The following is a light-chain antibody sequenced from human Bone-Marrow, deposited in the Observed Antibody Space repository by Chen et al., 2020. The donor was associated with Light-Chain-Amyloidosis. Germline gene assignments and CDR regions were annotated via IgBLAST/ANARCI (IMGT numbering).Light chain of an antibody. V-gene: IGLV1-44*01. CDR2: TNN. Sequence: QSVLTQPPSASGTPGQRVTISCSGSSSNIGSNTVNWYQQLPGTAPKLRIYTNNQRPSGVPDRFSGSKSGTSASLAIGGLQSEDEADYYCAAWDDSLNAWVFGGGTKLTVL. J-gene: IGLJ3*02. CDR1: SSNIGSNT. CDR3: AAWDDSLNAWV.